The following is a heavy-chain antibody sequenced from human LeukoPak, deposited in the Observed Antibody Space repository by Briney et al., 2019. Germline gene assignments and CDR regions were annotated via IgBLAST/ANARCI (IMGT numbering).Heavy chain of an antibody. J-gene: IGHJ4*02. D-gene: IGHD6-19*01. CDR3: ARDSSGPLY. CDR1: GFTFSKYA. CDR2: IYSGGGT. Sequence: GGSLRLFRAASGFTFSKYAMSWVRQAPGKGLEWVSVIYSGGGTYYADSVKGRFTISRDNSKNTLYLQMNSLRAEDTAVYYCARDSSGPLYWGQGTLVTVSS. V-gene: IGHV3-66*01.